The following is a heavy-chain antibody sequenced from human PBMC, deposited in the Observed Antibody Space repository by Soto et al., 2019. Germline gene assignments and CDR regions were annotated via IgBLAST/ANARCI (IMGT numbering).Heavy chain of an antibody. V-gene: IGHV1-58*01. CDR1: GFTFTVSA. Sequence: SVKVSCKASGFTFTVSAVQWVRQARGPRLEWIGWIVVGSGNTNYAQKFQERVTITRDMSTSTAYMELSSLGSEDTAVNYCAADRPRYSYYYDAFDIWGQGTMVTVS. J-gene: IGHJ3*02. CDR3: AADRPRYSYYYDAFDI. D-gene: IGHD3-10*01. CDR2: IVVGSGNT.